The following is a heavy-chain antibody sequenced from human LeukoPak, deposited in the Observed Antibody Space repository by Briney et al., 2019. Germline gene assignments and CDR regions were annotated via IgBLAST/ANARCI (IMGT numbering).Heavy chain of an antibody. V-gene: IGHV1-24*01. CDR3: ATGRPYDILTGSTPRSWFDP. D-gene: IGHD3-9*01. Sequence: ASVKVSCKVSGYTLTELSMHWVRQAPGKGLEWMGGFDPEDGGTIYAQKFQGRVTMTEDTSTDTAYMELSSLRSEDTAVYYCATGRPYDILTGSTPRSWFDPWGQGTLVTVSS. CDR2: FDPEDGGT. J-gene: IGHJ5*02. CDR1: GYTLTELS.